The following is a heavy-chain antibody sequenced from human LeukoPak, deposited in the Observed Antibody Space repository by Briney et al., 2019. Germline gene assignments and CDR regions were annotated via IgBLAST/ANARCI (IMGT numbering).Heavy chain of an antibody. D-gene: IGHD2-15*01. CDR3: AKGFSYCSGGSCYPNTYYYYYMDV. CDR2: IWYDGSNK. V-gene: IGHV3-33*06. CDR1: GFTFSSYC. J-gene: IGHJ6*03. Sequence: GGSLRLSCAATGFTFSSYCMHWVRQALGKGLEWLAGIWYDGSNKYYADSGMGRFTISRDNSKNPLYLQMNSLRAEDTAVYYCAKGFSYCSGGSCYPNTYYYYYMDVWGKGPTVTVSS.